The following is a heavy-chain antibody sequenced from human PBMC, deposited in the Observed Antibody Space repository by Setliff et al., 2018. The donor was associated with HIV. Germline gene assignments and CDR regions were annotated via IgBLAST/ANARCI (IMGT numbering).Heavy chain of an antibody. CDR1: GYTFTGYY. J-gene: IGHJ4*02. CDR3: ARRVAAAGWDY. Sequence: ASVKVSCKASGYTFTGYYVHWMRQAPGQGLEWVGWINPDSGGINYAQKFQGRVTMARVTSLSTAYMELSRLRSDDTAVYYCARRVAAAGWDYWGQGTQVTVSS. V-gene: IGHV1-2*02. CDR2: INPDSGGI. D-gene: IGHD6-13*01.